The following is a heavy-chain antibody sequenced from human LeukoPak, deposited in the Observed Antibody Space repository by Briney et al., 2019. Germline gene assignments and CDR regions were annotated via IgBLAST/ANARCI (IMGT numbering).Heavy chain of an antibody. D-gene: IGHD4-11*01. CDR2: ISSGSNTI. J-gene: IGHJ6*03. V-gene: IGHV3-48*01. CDR1: GFSFSTFR. CDR3: ASSLTTHYYYMDV. Sequence: GGSLRLSCTGSGFSFSTFRMNWVRQAPGKGLEWVSYISSGSNTIYYADSVKGRFTISRDNARNSLYLQMNSLRAEDTDVYYCASSLTTHYYYMDVWGNGTTVTVSS.